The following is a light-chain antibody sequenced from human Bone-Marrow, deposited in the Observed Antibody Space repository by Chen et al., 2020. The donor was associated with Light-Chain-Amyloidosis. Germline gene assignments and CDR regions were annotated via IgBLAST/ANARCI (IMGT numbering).Light chain of an antibody. CDR3: QQYGTSPLT. CDR1: QTISSNY. J-gene: IGKJ4*01. V-gene: IGKV3-20*01. CDR2: GSS. Sequence: EIVLTQSPGTLSLSPGEGANLSCRAIQTISSNYLTWYQQKFCQAPRLLIYGSSSRATGIPDRFTGSGSVTDFTLTINRLEPEDFAMYYCQQYGTSPLTFGGGTKVEIK.